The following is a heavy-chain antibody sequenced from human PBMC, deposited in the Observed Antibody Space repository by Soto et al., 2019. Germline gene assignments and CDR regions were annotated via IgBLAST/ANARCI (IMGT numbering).Heavy chain of an antibody. CDR2: IIPNTGGT. J-gene: IGHJ4*02. CDR1: GYTFADYY. CDR3: ARQKFMHSQGGFDY. D-gene: IGHD3-16*01. Sequence: QVLLVQSGADVKKPGASVKVSCKASGYTFADYYIHWVRQAPGQGLEWLGWIIPNTGGTNYARKFQGRVTMTGDASINTAYMELNILRSDDTAVYYCARQKFMHSQGGFDYWGQGTLITVSS. V-gene: IGHV1-2*02.